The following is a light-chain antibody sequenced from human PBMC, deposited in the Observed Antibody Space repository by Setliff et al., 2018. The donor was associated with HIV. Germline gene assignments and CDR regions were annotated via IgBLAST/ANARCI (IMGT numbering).Light chain of an antibody. CDR3: GTWDSSLSAPV. V-gene: IGLV1-51*02. CDR2: EDN. CDR1: SSNIGNNY. J-gene: IGLJ3*02. Sequence: QSVLTQPPSVSAAPGQKVTISCSGSSSNIGNNYVSWYQQVPGTAPKLLIFEDNKRPSGIPDRFSVSKSGTSTTLGITGLQTGDEADYYCGTWDSSLSAPVFGGGTK.